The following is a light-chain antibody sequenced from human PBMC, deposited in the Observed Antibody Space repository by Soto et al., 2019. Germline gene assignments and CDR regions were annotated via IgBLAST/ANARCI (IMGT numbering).Light chain of an antibody. J-gene: IGLJ1*01. V-gene: IGLV1-51*02. CDR2: ENN. CDR1: SSNIGNNY. Sequence: QSVLTQPPSVSAAPGQKVTISCSGSSSNIGNNYVSWYQQLPGTAPKLLIYENNKRPSGIPDRFPGSKSGTSATLGISGLQTGDEADYYCGTWDSPDYVFGTGTKVTVL. CDR3: GTWDSPDYV.